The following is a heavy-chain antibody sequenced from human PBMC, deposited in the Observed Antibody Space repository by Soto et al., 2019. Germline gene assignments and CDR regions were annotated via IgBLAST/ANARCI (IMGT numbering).Heavy chain of an antibody. V-gene: IGHV4-39*01. Sequence: PSETLSLTCTVSDGSIGSSDYDWGWIRQPPGNGLEWIGTVSYSRRTYYNLSLKSRVTISVDTPKNQFSLKLSSVTAADTAVYYCASFNWNEPHYEPWGQGTLVTVSS. CDR1: DGSIGSSDYD. CDR2: VSYSRRT. J-gene: IGHJ5*02. CDR3: ASFNWNEPHYEP. D-gene: IGHD1-20*01.